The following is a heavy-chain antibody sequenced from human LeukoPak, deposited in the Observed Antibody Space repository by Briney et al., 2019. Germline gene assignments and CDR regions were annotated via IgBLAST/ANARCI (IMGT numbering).Heavy chain of an antibody. J-gene: IGHJ5*02. CDR2: IYHSGST. V-gene: IGHV4-38-2*02. CDR3: ARALPWGIVVVPAAIPGWFDP. CDR1: GYSISSGYY. D-gene: IGHD2-2*02. Sequence: PSETLSLTRTVSGYSISSGYYWGWIRQPPGKGLEWIGSIYHSGSTYYNPSLKSRVTISVDTSKNQFSLKLSSVTAADTAVYYCARALPWGIVVVPAAIPGWFDPWGQGTLVTVSS.